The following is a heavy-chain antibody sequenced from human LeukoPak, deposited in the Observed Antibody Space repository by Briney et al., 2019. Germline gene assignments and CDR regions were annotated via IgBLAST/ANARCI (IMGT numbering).Heavy chain of an antibody. CDR2: IISIFGTA. Sequence: SVKVSCKASGGTFSSYAISWVRQAPGQGLEWMGGIISIFGTANYAQKLQGRVTMTTDTSTSTAYMELRSLRSDDTAVYYCARDMGSFPNWFDPWGQGTLVTVSS. CDR1: GGTFSSYA. V-gene: IGHV1-69*05. CDR3: ARDMGSFPNWFDP. J-gene: IGHJ5*02. D-gene: IGHD3-16*02.